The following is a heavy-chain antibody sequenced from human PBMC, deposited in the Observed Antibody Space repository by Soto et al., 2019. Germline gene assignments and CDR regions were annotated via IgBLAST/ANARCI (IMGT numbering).Heavy chain of an antibody. CDR1: GGSISSYY. CDR2: IYTSGST. Sequence: SETPSLTCTVSGGSISSYYWSWIRQPAGKGLEWIGRIYTSGSTNYNPSLKSRVTMSVDTSKNQFSLKLSSVTAADTAVYYCARAYKMLTSFAFWFDHWGHAHLVTVSS. V-gene: IGHV4-4*07. CDR3: ARAYKMLTSFAFWFDH. D-gene: IGHD2-2*01. J-gene: IGHJ5*02.